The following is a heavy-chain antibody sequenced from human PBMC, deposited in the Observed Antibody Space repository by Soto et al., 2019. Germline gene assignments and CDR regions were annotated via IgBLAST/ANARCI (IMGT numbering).Heavy chain of an antibody. D-gene: IGHD7-27*01. CDR1: GGTFNSFG. J-gene: IGHJ4*02. V-gene: IGHV1-69*01. CDR3: AIEVWGRGGYYLDS. Sequence: QVHVVQSGAEVKKPGSSVKVTCKALGGTFNSFGIEWVRQAPGQGLEWMGGIIPVFGTTKYAQKFRDRVTLVADGSTSASDMELSSLTSDDTAVYYCAIEVWGRGGYYLDSWGQGTLVTVSS. CDR2: IIPVFGTT.